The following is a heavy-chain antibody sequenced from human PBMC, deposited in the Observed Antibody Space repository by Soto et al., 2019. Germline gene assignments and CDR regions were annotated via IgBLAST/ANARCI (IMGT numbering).Heavy chain of an antibody. CDR3: AKVPPGGAVAGLDY. V-gene: IGHV3-30*18. CDR2: ISYDGSNK. J-gene: IGHJ4*02. CDR1: GFTFSSYG. Sequence: QVQLVESGGGVVQPGRSLRLSCAASGFTFSSYGMHWVRQAPGKGLEWVAVISYDGSNKYYADSVKGRFTISRDNSKNMLYLQMNSLRAEDTAVYYCAKVPPGGAVAGLDYWGQGTLVTVSS. D-gene: IGHD6-19*01.